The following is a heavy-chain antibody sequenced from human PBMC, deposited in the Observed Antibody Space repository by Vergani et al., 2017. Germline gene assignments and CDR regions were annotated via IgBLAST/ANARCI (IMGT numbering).Heavy chain of an antibody. J-gene: IGHJ4*02. CDR1: GGSISSYY. V-gene: IGHV4-59*01. CDR2: IYYSGST. Sequence: QVQLQESGPGLVKPSETLSLTCTVSGGSISSYYWSWIRQPPGKGREWIGYIYYSGSTNYNPSLESRVTISVDTSKKQFSLKLSSVTAADTAVYYCARDYYGSGSPLDWGQGTLVTVSS. CDR3: ARDYYGSGSPLD. D-gene: IGHD3-10*01.